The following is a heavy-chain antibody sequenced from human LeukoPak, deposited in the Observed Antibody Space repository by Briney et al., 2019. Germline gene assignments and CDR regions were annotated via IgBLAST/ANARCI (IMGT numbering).Heavy chain of an antibody. V-gene: IGHV4-4*07. D-gene: IGHD1-26*01. CDR3: ARGRSGEGATTRTYNWFDP. Sequence: PSETLSLTCTVSGGSISSYYWSWIRQPAGKGLEWIGRIYTSGSTNYNPSLKSRVTMSVDTSKNQFSLKLSSVTAADTAVYYCARGRSGEGATTRTYNWFDPWGQGTLVTVSS. J-gene: IGHJ5*02. CDR1: GGSISSYY. CDR2: IYTSGST.